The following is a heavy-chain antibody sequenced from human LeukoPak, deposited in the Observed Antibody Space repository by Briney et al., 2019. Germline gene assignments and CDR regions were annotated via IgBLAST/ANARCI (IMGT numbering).Heavy chain of an antibody. V-gene: IGHV5-51*01. Sequence: GESLKISCKGSGYSFTTYWIAWVRQMPGRGLEWMGIISPDDSEIRYSPSLQGQVTISADKSINTAYLQWSSLKASDTAIYYCARRPFGDYPVDYWGQGTLVTVSS. CDR2: ISPDDSEI. J-gene: IGHJ4*02. CDR3: ARRPFGDYPVDY. CDR1: GYSFTTYW. D-gene: IGHD4-17*01.